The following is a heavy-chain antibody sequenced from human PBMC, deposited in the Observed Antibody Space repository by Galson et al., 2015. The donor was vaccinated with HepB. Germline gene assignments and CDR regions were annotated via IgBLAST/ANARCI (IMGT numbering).Heavy chain of an antibody. D-gene: IGHD3-3*01. J-gene: IGHJ4*02. Sequence: SLRLSCAASGFNFNNHAMHWVRQAPGKGLEWVALVSYEGSKKYYADSVKGRFTISRANSKNTVFLQMDSLKPEDSGVYYCAKDGHFLSIFGVVLRPNFDYWGQGSLVTVSS. CDR2: VSYEGSKK. CDR3: AKDGHFLSIFGVVLRPNFDY. CDR1: GFNFNNHA. V-gene: IGHV3-30*18.